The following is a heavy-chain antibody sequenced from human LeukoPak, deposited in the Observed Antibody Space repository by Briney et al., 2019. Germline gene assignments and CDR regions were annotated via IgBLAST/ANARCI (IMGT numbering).Heavy chain of an antibody. CDR2: IYHSGST. CDR3: GGGVGRGYCSDYYTDV. Sequence: SETLSLTCTVSGYSISSGYYWGWIRQPPGKGLEWIGSIYHSGSTYYNPSLKSRVTISVDTSKNQFSLKLSSVTAADTAVYYCGGGVGRGYCSDYYTDVWGQGTTVTVS. J-gene: IGHJ6*03. V-gene: IGHV4-38-2*02. D-gene: IGHD2-15*01. CDR1: GYSISSGYY.